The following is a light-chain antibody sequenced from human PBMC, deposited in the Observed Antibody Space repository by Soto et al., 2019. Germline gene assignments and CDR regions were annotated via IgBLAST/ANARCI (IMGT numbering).Light chain of an antibody. CDR3: QQYGSSPPIT. CDR1: QSVSSSY. Sequence: IVLTQSPGTLSLSPGQGATLSCRAIQSVSSSYLAWYQQKPGQAPRLLIYGASYRASGIPDRFSGSGSGTDFTLTISRLEPEDFAVYYCQQYGSSPPITFGQGTRLEIK. CDR2: GAS. J-gene: IGKJ5*01. V-gene: IGKV3-20*01.